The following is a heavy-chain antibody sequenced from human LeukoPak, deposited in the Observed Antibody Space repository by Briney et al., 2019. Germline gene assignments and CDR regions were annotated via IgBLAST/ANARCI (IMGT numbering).Heavy chain of an antibody. CDR1: GFTFSSFG. V-gene: IGHV3-23*01. D-gene: IGHD3-22*01. Sequence: GGSLRLSCAASGFTFSSFGMTWVRQAPGKGLESVSAISDSGSRPFYADSVKGRFTISRDNSKNTLYLQMNSLRAEDTAVYYCARVLYYDSSGYIWDWGQGTLVTVSS. CDR3: ARVLYYDSSGYIWD. J-gene: IGHJ4*02. CDR2: ISDSGSRP.